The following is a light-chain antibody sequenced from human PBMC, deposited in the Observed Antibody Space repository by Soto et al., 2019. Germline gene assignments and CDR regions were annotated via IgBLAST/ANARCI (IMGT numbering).Light chain of an antibody. Sequence: SALTQPASVSGSPGQSITMSCTGTRNDVGGCNYVSWFQQHPGKAPKLLIFEVSDRPSGVSHRFSGSKSGNTASLTISGLQAEDEADYYCSSFTSTSTFVFGSGTKVTVL. J-gene: IGLJ1*01. CDR3: SSFTSTSTFV. V-gene: IGLV2-14*01. CDR2: EVS. CDR1: RNDVGGCNY.